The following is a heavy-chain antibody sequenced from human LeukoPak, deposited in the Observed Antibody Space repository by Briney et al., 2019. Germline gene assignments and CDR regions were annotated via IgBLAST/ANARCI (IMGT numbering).Heavy chain of an antibody. V-gene: IGHV4-34*01. CDR1: GGSFSGYY. D-gene: IGHD6-19*01. CDR2: INHSGST. CDR3: ARKHLLLNIAVAGWFDP. Sequence: PSETLSLTCAVYGGSFSGYYWSWIRQPPGKGLEWIGEINHSGSTNYNPSLKSRVTISVDTSKNQFSLKLSSVTAADTAVYYCARKHLLLNIAVAGWFDPWGQGTLVTVSS. J-gene: IGHJ5*02.